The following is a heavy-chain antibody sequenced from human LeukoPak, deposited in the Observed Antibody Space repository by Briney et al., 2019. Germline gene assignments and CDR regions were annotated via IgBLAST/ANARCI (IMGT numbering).Heavy chain of an antibody. Sequence: SSETLSLTCAVSGYSISSNYFWGWIRQPPGKGLEWIGTISHTGTTFYKPSLKTRIAISLDTSKNQFSLKVNSVTAADTAVYYCVRDIGQLRFDYWGQGTLVTVSS. CDR1: GYSISSNYF. D-gene: IGHD2-2*01. V-gene: IGHV4-38-2*02. CDR2: ISHTGTT. J-gene: IGHJ4*02. CDR3: VRDIGQLRFDY.